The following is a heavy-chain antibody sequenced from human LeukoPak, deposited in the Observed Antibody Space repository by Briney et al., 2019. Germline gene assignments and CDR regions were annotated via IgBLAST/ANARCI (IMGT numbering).Heavy chain of an antibody. V-gene: IGHV3-7*01. CDR1: GFTFSSYW. CDR3: AKGVSKNP. Sequence: GGSLRLSCAASGFTFSSYWMSWVRQAPGKGLEWVANIKQDGSEKYYVESVKGRFIISRDNTKNSLYLQMSSLRAEDTAVYYCAKGVSKNPWGQGTLVTVSS. J-gene: IGHJ5*02. CDR2: IKQDGSEK.